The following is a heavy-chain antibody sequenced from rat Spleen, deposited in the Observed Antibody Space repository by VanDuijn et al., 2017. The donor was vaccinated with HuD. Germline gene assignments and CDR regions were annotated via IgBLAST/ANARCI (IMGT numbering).Heavy chain of an antibody. V-gene: IGHV5-31*01. J-gene: IGHJ2*01. CDR1: GFTFNNYW. D-gene: IGHD1-7*01. CDR3: ARSHTMGIFFDY. Sequence: EVQLVESGGGLVQPGRSLKLSCVASGFTFNNYWMTWIRQAPGKGLEWVASINPGGYNTYYRDSVRGRFTVSRDNSKSTLYLQVDSLRSEDTATYYCARSHTMGIFFDYWGQGVMVTVSS. CDR2: INPGGYNT.